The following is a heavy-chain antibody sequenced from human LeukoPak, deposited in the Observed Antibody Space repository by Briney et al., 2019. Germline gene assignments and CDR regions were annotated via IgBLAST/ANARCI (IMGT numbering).Heavy chain of an antibody. Sequence: GGSLRLSCAASGFTFSSYAMSWVRQAPGKGLEWVSAISGSGGSTYYADSVKGRFTISRDNSKNTLYLQMNCLRAEDTAVYYCAKGGKGDYDFWSGYPNGAGFDYWGQGTLVTVSS. CDR2: ISGSGGST. D-gene: IGHD3-3*01. J-gene: IGHJ4*02. CDR1: GFTFSSYA. CDR3: AKGGKGDYDFWSGYPNGAGFDY. V-gene: IGHV3-23*01.